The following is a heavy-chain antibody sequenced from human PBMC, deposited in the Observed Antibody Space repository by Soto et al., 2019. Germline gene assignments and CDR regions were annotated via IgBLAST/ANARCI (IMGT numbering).Heavy chain of an antibody. J-gene: IGHJ6*02. D-gene: IGHD3-10*01. CDR1: GGTFSSYA. CDR3: ASVSMVRGVPYYYYGMDV. CDR2: IIPIFGTA. V-gene: IGHV1-69*13. Sequence: ASVKVSCKASGGTFSSYAIIWVRQAPGQGLEWMGGIIPIFGTANYAQKFQGRVTITADESTSTAYMELSSLRSEDTAVYYCASVSMVRGVPYYYYGMDVWGQETTVTVSS.